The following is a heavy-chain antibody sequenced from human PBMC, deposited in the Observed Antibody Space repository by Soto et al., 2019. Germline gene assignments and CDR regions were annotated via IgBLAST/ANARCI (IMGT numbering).Heavy chain of an antibody. Sequence: ASVKVSCKASGYTFTGYYMHWVRQAPGQGLEWMGWINPNSGGTNYAQKFQGWVTMTRDTSISTAYMELSRLRSDDTAVHYCARVEYYYGSGSYPYYYYGMDVWGQGTTVTVSS. V-gene: IGHV1-2*04. J-gene: IGHJ6*02. CDR2: INPNSGGT. D-gene: IGHD3-10*01. CDR1: GYTFTGYY. CDR3: ARVEYYYGSGSYPYYYYGMDV.